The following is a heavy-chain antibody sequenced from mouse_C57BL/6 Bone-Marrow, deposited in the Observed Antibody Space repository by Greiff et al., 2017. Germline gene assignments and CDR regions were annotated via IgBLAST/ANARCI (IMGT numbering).Heavy chain of an antibody. CDR2: IYPGDGDT. Sequence: QVQLQQSGAELVKPGASVKISCKASGYAFSSYWMTWVKQRPGKGLEWIGQIYPGDGDTNYNGKFKGKATLTADKSSSTAYMQLSSLTSEDSAVYFGARHYYGSSWYFDVGGTGTTVTVSS. J-gene: IGHJ1*03. D-gene: IGHD1-1*01. CDR3: ARHYYGSSWYFDV. V-gene: IGHV1-80*01. CDR1: GYAFSSYW.